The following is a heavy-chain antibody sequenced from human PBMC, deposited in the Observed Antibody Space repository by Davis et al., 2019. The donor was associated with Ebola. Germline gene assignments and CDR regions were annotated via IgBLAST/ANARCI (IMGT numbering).Heavy chain of an antibody. J-gene: IGHJ6*02. CDR3: ARGGMITFGGVIVIPYGMDV. Sequence: SETLSLTCTVSGGSISSGGYYWSWIRQPPGKGLAWIGYIYYSGSTNYNPSLKSRVTISVDTSKNQFSLKLSSVTAADTAVYYCARGGMITFGGVIVIPYGMDVWGQGTTVTVSS. CDR2: IYYSGST. V-gene: IGHV4-61*08. D-gene: IGHD3-16*02. CDR1: GGSISSGGYY.